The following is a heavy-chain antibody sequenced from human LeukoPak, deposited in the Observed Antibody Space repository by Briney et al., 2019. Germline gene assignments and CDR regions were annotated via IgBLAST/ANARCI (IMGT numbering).Heavy chain of an antibody. D-gene: IGHD4-17*01. CDR3: ASINYGDYAFDY. CDR2: IYTSGST. Sequence: SETLSLTCTVSGGSISSGSYYWSWIRQPAGKGLEWIGRIYTSGSTNYNPSLKSRVTISVDTSKNQFSLKLSSVTAADTAVYYCASINYGDYAFDYWGQGTLVTVSS. J-gene: IGHJ4*02. CDR1: GGSISSGSYY. V-gene: IGHV4-61*02.